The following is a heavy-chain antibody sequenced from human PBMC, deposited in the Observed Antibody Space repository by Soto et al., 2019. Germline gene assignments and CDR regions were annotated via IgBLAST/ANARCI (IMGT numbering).Heavy chain of an antibody. CDR3: ATALRPILNFFYYMDV. CDR2: LGGNGFTT. J-gene: IGHJ6*03. CDR1: GFTFGSYA. D-gene: IGHD3-16*01. V-gene: IGHV3-23*01. Sequence: EVQLLESGGGLVQPGGSLRLSCVVSGFTFGSYAMSWVRQAPEKGPEWVAILGGNGFTTYYADSVKGRFTISGDKSKSTLFLPMNSLRSDDTGVYYCATALRPILNFFYYMDVWGRGTSVTVSS.